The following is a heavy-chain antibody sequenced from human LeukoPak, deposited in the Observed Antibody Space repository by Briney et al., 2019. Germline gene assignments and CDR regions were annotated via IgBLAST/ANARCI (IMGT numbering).Heavy chain of an antibody. CDR2: IDPNNGDT. Sequence: RASVKVSCKASAYTFTGYYLHWVRQAPGQGLEWMGWIDPNNGDTNYAQKFQGRVTMTRDRSISTAYMEVSRLTPDDTAVYYCARRSRNGLDAFDIWGLGTMVTVSS. V-gene: IGHV1-2*02. CDR1: AYTFTGYY. J-gene: IGHJ3*02. D-gene: IGHD2-8*01. CDR3: ARRSRNGLDAFDI.